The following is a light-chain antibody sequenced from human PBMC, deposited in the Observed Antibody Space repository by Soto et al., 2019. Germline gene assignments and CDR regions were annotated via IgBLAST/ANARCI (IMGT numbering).Light chain of an antibody. J-gene: IGLJ1*01. CDR3: QSYDNSLSGPV. V-gene: IGLV1-40*01. Sequence: SVLTQPPSVSGAPGQMVTISCTGSSSNIGAGYDAHWYQQLPGKVPKLLIYGDTNRPSGVPDRFSGSKSGTSASLAITGLQPEDEADYYCQSYDNSLSGPVFGPGTKVTVL. CDR2: GDT. CDR1: SSNIGAGYD.